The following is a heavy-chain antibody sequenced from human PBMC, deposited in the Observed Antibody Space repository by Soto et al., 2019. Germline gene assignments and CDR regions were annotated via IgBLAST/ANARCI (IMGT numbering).Heavy chain of an antibody. D-gene: IGHD3-10*01. CDR1: GFTFSNYG. J-gene: IGHJ6*02. Sequence: QVQLVESGGGVVQPGRSLRLSCAASGFTFSNYGMHWVRQAPGKGLEWVAFILYDGSDKYFADSVKGLFTISRDNSKNTLDLQMNSLRAEDTAVYCCAKDRIVMIRGVMNYYGMDVWGQGTTVTVSS. V-gene: IGHV3-30*18. CDR2: ILYDGSDK. CDR3: AKDRIVMIRGVMNYYGMDV.